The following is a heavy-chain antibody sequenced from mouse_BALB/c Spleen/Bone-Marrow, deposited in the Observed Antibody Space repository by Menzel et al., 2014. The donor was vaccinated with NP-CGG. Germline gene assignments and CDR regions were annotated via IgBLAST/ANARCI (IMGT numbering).Heavy chain of an antibody. CDR3: ARDVGRLFFDV. CDR2: IRNKANGYTT. V-gene: IGHV7-3*02. CDR1: GFTFTDYY. D-gene: IGHD3-3*01. Sequence: EVQLVESGGGLVQPGGSLRLSCATSGFTFTDYYMNWVRPPPGMALEWLGFIRNKANGYTTDYSTSVKGRFTISRDNSQNILYLQMNTLRTEDSATYYCARDVGRLFFDVWGAGTTVTVSS. J-gene: IGHJ1*01.